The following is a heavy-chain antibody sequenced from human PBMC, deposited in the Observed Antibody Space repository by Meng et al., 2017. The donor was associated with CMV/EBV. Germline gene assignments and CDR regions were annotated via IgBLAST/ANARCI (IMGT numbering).Heavy chain of an antibody. J-gene: IGHJ6*02. CDR3: ARIGGYCSSTSCVGMDV. V-gene: IGHV3-30-3*01. D-gene: IGHD2-2*01. CDR1: GFTFSSYA. Sequence: GESLKTPCAAPGFTFSSYAMHWVRQAPGKGLEWVAVISYDGSNKYYADSVKGRFTISRDNSKNTLYLQMNSLRAEDTAVYYCARIGGYCSSTSCVGMDVWGQGTTVTVSS. CDR2: ISYDGSNK.